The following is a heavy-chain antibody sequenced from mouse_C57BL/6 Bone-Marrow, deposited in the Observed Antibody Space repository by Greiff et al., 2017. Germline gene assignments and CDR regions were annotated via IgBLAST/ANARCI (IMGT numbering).Heavy chain of an antibody. D-gene: IGHD2-4*01. CDR1: GFTFSSYA. V-gene: IGHV5-9-1*02. CDR2: ISSGGDYI. J-gene: IGHJ3*01. CDR3: TRDRIRYDYGAWFAY. Sequence: EVKLVESGEGLVKPGGSLKLSCAASGFTFSSYAMSWVRQTPEKRLEWVAYISSGGDYIYYADTVKGRFTISRDNARNTLYLQMSRLKSEDTAMYYCTRDRIRYDYGAWFAYWGQGTLVTVSA.